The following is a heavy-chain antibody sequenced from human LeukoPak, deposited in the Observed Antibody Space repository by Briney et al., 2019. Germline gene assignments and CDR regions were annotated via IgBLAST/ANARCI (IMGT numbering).Heavy chain of an antibody. CDR3: ARASGYTSGWYDDAFDI. J-gene: IGHJ3*02. CDR1: GFTFSSYS. CDR2: ISSSSSYI. D-gene: IGHD6-19*01. V-gene: IGHV3-21*01. Sequence: GGSLRLSCAASGFTFSSYSMTWVRQAPGKGLEWVSSISSSSSYIYYADSVKGRFTISRDNAKNSLYLQMNSLRAEDTAVYYCARASGYTSGWYDDAFDIWGQGTMVTVSS.